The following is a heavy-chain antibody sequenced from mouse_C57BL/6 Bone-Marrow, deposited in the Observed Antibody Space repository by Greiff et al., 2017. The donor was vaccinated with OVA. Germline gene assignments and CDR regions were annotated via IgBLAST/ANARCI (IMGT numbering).Heavy chain of an antibody. CDR2: IHPNSGST. CDR1: GYTFTSYW. D-gene: IGHD2-5*01. J-gene: IGHJ1*03. Sequence: VQLQQPGAELVKPGASVKLSCKASGYTFTSYWMHWVKQRPGQGLEWIGMIHPNSGSTNYNEKFKSKATLTVDKSSSTAYMQLSSLTSEDSAVYYCASAYYSSRYWYFDVWGTGTTVTVSS. CDR3: ASAYYSSRYWYFDV. V-gene: IGHV1-64*01.